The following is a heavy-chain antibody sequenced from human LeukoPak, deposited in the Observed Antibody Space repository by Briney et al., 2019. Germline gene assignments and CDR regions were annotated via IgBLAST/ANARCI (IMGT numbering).Heavy chain of an antibody. CDR3: ARTGAIIVSDAFDT. CDR2: IYYSGST. D-gene: IGHD3-16*02. CDR1: GGSISSYY. Sequence: SETLSLTCTVSGGSISSYYWSWIRQPPGKGLEWIGYIYYSGSTNYDPSLKSRVTISVDTSKNQFSLKLSSVTAADTAVYYCARTGAIIVSDAFDTWGQGTMVTVSS. J-gene: IGHJ3*02. V-gene: IGHV4-59*01.